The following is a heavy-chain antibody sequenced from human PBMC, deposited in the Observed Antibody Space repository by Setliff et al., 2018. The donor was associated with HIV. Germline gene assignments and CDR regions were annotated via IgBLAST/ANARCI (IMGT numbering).Heavy chain of an antibody. J-gene: IGHJ2*01. CDR1: GGSISSDSYY. Sequence: SETLSLTYDVSGGSISSDSYYWAWIRQPPGKGLEWIGTIYYSGSTHYNPSLKSRLTISVDMSKNQLSLKLSSVTAADTAVYYCLLWTGYYTYWFFDLWGRGALVTVSS. CDR2: IYYSGST. V-gene: IGHV4-39*07. CDR3: LLWTGYYTYWFFDL. D-gene: IGHD3-3*01.